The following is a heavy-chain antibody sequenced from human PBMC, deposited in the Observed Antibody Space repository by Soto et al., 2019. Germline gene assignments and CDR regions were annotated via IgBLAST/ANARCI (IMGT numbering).Heavy chain of an antibody. CDR3: ARGNWKYRVTTDYFDY. CDR1: GFTFSSYW. D-gene: IGHD1-7*01. CDR2: IKKDGSEK. J-gene: IGHJ4*02. V-gene: IGHV3-7*01. Sequence: GGSLRLSCAASGFTFSSYWMSWVRQAPGKGLEWVANIKKDGSEKYYVDSVKGRFTISRDNAKNSLYQQMNSLSAEDTAVYYWARGNWKYRVTTDYFDYWGQGTLVTVSS.